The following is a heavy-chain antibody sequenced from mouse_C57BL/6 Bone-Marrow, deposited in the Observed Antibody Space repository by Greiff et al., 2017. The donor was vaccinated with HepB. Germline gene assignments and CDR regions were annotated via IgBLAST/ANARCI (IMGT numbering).Heavy chain of an antibody. CDR3: ARGGVYSNSFAY. D-gene: IGHD2-5*01. V-gene: IGHV1-69*01. CDR2: IDPSDSYT. J-gene: IGHJ3*01. CDR1: GYTFTSYW. Sequence: QVQLQQPGAELVMPGASVKLSCKASGYTFTSYWMHWVKQRPGQGLEWIGEIDPSDSYTNYNQKFKGKSTLTVDKSSSTAYMQLSSLTSEDSAVYYCARGGVYSNSFAYWGQGTLVTVSA.